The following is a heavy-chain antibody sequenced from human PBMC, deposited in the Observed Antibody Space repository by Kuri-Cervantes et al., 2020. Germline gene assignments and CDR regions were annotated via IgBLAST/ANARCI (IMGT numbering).Heavy chain of an antibody. Sequence: SETLSLTCTVSGGSISSSSYYWGWIRQPPGKGLEWIGSIYYSGSTYYNPSLKSRVTISVDTSKNQFSLKMNSVTAADTAVYYCARVTPSTMVTLWPYYYYGMDVWGQGTTVTVSS. V-gene: IGHV4-39*07. CDR2: IYYSGST. CDR1: GGSISSSSYY. D-gene: IGHD4-23*01. CDR3: ARVTPSTMVTLWPYYYYGMDV. J-gene: IGHJ6*02.